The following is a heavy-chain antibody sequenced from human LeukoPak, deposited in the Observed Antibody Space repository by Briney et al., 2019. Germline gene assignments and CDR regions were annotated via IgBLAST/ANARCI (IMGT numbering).Heavy chain of an antibody. CDR3: ARDVQYSSSWDGRYNWFVP. D-gene: IGHD6-13*01. V-gene: IGHV4-39*02. CDR2: LYYSGSN. CDR1: GGSISSRPYH. J-gene: IGHJ5*02. Sequence: SATLSLTCTVSGGSISSRPYHWGWIRQSPGKELECIGSLYYSGSNYDNTSLKRRITISVDTSKKQLSLELSSVTAADTAVYYCARDVQYSSSWDGRYNWFVPWGQGALVAVSS.